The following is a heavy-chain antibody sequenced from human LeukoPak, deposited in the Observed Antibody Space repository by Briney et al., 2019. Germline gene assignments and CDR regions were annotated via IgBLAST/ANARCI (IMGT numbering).Heavy chain of an antibody. CDR3: TTDGGSYYN. V-gene: IGHV3-15*01. CDR2: IKSKTDGGTT. Sequence: PGGSLRLSCAASGFTFSNAWMSWVRQAPGKGLEWAGRIKSKTDGGTTDYAAPVKGRFTISRDDSKNTLYLQMNSLKTEDTAVYYCTTDGGSYYNWGQGTLVTVSS. J-gene: IGHJ4*02. D-gene: IGHD1-26*01. CDR1: GFTFSNAW.